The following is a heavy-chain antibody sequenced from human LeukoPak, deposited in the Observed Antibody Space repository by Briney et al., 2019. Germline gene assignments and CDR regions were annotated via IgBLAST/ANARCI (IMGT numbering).Heavy chain of an antibody. Sequence: GGSLRLSCAASGFTFSSYAMSWVRQAPGKGLEWVSSISASGGNTYYADSVKGRFTISRDISKNTLYLQMNSLRAEDTAVYYCAKRGYYYDSSDFHGFDYWGQGTLVTVSS. CDR1: GFTFSSYA. CDR3: AKRGYYYDSSDFHGFDY. D-gene: IGHD3-22*01. J-gene: IGHJ4*02. V-gene: IGHV3-23*01. CDR2: ISASGGNT.